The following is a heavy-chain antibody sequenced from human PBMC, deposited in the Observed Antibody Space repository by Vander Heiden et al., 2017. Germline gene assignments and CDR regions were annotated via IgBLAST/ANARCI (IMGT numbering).Heavy chain of an antibody. J-gene: IGHJ5*02. V-gene: IGHV3-7*01. CDR1: GFTFSGYW. CDR2: IKPDGNEK. D-gene: IGHD3-10*01. Sequence: EVQLVESGGGLVQPGGSLRLSCAASGFTFSGYWMSWVRQAPGKGLEWVANIKPDGNEKYYLDSVKGRFTISRDNAKNSLELQMNSLRVEDTAVYYCARDFSRADWFDPWGQGTLVTVSS. CDR3: ARDFSRADWFDP.